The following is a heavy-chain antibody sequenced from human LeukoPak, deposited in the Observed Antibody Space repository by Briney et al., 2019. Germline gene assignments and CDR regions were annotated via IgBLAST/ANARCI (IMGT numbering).Heavy chain of an antibody. D-gene: IGHD3-9*01. Sequence: GGSLRLSCAASGFTFSSCWMHWVRQAPGKGLVWVSRINSDGSSTSYADSVKGRFTISRDNAKNTLYLQMNSLRAEDTAVYYCARAGELRYFDWLSYWGQGTLVTVSS. CDR3: ARAGELRYFDWLSY. CDR2: INSDGSST. V-gene: IGHV3-74*01. J-gene: IGHJ4*02. CDR1: GFTFSSCW.